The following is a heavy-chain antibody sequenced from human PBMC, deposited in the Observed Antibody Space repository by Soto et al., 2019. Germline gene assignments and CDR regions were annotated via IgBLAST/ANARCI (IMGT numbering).Heavy chain of an antibody. V-gene: IGHV3-7*05. CDR2: INQDGSEK. J-gene: IGHJ6*02. Sequence: EVQLVESGGGLVQPGGSLRLSCGASGFTFRTSWLSWVRQVPGKGLEWVANINQDGSEKNYVDSVKGRFTISRDNAKNSLHLQMSSLRAEDTALYYCARDGSTSWYSYDYHGMDVWGQGTTVTVSS. CDR1: GFTFRTSW. D-gene: IGHD5-18*01. CDR3: ARDGSTSWYSYDYHGMDV.